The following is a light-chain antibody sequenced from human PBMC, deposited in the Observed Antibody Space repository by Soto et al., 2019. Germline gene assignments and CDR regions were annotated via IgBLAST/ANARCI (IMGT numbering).Light chain of an antibody. CDR3: QQYGSSPFT. J-gene: IGKJ3*01. CDR2: GAS. CDR1: QSVSSSY. Sequence: EIVLTQSPGTLSLSPGERATLSCSASQSVSSSYLAWYQQKPGQAPRLLIYGASSRATGISDRFSGSGSGTDFTLTISRLEPEDFAVYYCQQYGSSPFTFGPGTKVDIK. V-gene: IGKV3-20*01.